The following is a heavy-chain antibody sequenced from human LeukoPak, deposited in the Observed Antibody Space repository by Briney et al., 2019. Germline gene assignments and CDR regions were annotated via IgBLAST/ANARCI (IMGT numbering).Heavy chain of an antibody. J-gene: IGHJ4*02. CDR1: GFTVSSNY. CDR2: IYSGGST. V-gene: IGHV3-53*01. D-gene: IGHD6-19*01. CDR3: ARSAGIAVAGFDY. Sequence: GGPLRLSCAASGFTVSSNYMSWVRQAPGKGLEWVSVIYSGGSTYYADSVKGRFTISRDNSKNTLYLQMNSLRAEDTAVYYCARSAGIAVAGFDYWGQGTLVTVSS.